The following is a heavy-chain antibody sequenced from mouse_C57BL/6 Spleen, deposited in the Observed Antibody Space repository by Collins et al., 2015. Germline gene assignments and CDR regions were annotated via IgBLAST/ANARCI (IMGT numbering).Heavy chain of an antibody. V-gene: IGHV7-1*02. Sequence: EVKLVESGGGLVQPGGSLRLSCATSGFTFSDFYIEWVRQPPGKRLEWIAASRNKAHDYTTEYSASVKGRFIVSRDTSQSILYLQMNALRAEDTAIYYCARNYYSSSHWYFDVWGAGTTVTVSS. CDR3: ARNYYSSSHWYFDV. CDR1: GFTFSDFY. J-gene: IGHJ1*01. D-gene: IGHD1-1*01. CDR2: SRNKAHDYTT.